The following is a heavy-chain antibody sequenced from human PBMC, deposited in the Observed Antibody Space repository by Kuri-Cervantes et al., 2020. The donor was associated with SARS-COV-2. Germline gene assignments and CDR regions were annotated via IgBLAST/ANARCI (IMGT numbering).Heavy chain of an antibody. Sequence: GESLKISCAASGFTFSSYAMSWVRQAPGKGLEWVSAISGSGGSTYYADSVKGRFTISRDNSKNTLYLQMNSLRAEDTAVYYCAKEYNGDFDLWGRGTLVTVSS. D-gene: IGHD1-14*01. CDR1: GFTFSSYA. CDR2: ISGSGGST. V-gene: IGHV3-23*01. J-gene: IGHJ2*01. CDR3: AKEYNGDFDL.